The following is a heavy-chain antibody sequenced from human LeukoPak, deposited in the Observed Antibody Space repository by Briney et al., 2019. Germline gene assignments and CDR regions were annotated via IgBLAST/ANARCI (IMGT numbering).Heavy chain of an antibody. V-gene: IGHV1-2*06. J-gene: IGHJ6*03. CDR2: INTDNGGT. D-gene: IGHD3-22*01. CDR1: GYTFTGYF. Sequence: ASVKVSCKASGYTFTGYFIHWVRQAPGQGLEWVGRINTDNGGTNYAQKFQGRVTMTRDTSVTTAYMELSGLRSNDTAVYFCTRDGTSYYYDSSGYSHYYSYYMDVWGKGTTITVPS. CDR3: TRDGTSYYYDSSGYSHYYSYYMDV.